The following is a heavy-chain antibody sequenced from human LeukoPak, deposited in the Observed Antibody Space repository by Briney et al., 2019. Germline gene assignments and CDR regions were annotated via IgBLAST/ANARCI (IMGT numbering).Heavy chain of an antibody. J-gene: IGHJ4*02. V-gene: IGHV4-34*01. D-gene: IGHD2-2*01. CDR3: ARGPEDIVVVPFDY. Sequence: SETLSLTCAVYGGSFSGYYWSWIRQPPGKGLEWIGEINHCGSTNYNPSLKSRVTISVDTSKNQFSLKLTSVTAADTAVYYCARGPEDIVVVPFDYWGQGTLVTVSS. CDR1: GGSFSGYY. CDR2: INHCGST.